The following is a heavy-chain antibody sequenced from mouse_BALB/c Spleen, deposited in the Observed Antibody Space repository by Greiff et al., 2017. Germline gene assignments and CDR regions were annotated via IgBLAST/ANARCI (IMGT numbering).Heavy chain of an antibody. CDR1: GFTFSNYW. V-gene: IGHV6-6*02. Sequence: EVKLVESGGGLVQPGGSMKLSCVASGFTFSNYWMNWVRQSPEKGLEWVAEIRLKSNNYATHYAESVKGRFTISRDDSKSSVYLQMNNLRAEDTGIYYCTSADYYGSSYLFAYWGQGTLVTVSA. CDR2: IRLKSNNYAT. CDR3: TSADYYGSSYLFAY. D-gene: IGHD1-1*01. J-gene: IGHJ3*01.